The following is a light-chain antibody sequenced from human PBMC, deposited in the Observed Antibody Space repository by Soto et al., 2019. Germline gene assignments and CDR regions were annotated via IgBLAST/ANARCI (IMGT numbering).Light chain of an antibody. Sequence: QSVLTQPPSASGTPGQRVTISCSGSSSNIGRNTGNWYQQLPGTAPKLLIYGNNQRPSGVPARISGSKSGTSASLAISGLQSEDEADYYCAAWDDSLNGHVVFGGGTKLTVL. J-gene: IGLJ2*01. CDR1: SSNIGRNT. V-gene: IGLV1-44*01. CDR2: GNN. CDR3: AAWDDSLNGHVV.